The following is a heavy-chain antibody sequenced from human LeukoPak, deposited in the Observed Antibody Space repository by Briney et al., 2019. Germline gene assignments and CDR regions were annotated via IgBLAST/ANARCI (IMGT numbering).Heavy chain of an antibody. D-gene: IGHD5-12*01. Sequence: ASVKVSCKASGYTFTSYAMNWVRQAPGQGLEWMGWINTNTGNPTYAQGFTGRFVFSLDTSVSTAYLQISSLKAEDTAVYYCARGENSGYEAYYYYYGMDVWGQGTTVTVSS. J-gene: IGHJ6*02. CDR3: ARGENSGYEAYYYYYGMDV. CDR2: INTNTGNP. CDR1: GYTFTSYA. V-gene: IGHV7-4-1*02.